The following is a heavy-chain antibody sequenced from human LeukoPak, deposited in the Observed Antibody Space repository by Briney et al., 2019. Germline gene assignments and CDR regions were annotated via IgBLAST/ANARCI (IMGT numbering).Heavy chain of an antibody. D-gene: IGHD3-10*01. CDR3: ARADVLLWFGERILRGYYYGMDV. Sequence: GGALRLSCAASGFTFSSYEMNWVRQAPGKGLEWVSYISSSGSTIYYADPVKGRFTISRDNAKNSLYLQMNSLRAEDTAVYYCARADVLLWFGERILRGYYYGMDVWGKGTTVTVSS. J-gene: IGHJ6*04. CDR2: ISSSGSTI. CDR1: GFTFSSYE. V-gene: IGHV3-48*03.